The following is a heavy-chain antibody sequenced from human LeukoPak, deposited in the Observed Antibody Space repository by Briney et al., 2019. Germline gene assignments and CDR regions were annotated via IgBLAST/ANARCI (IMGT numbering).Heavy chain of an antibody. CDR1: GFTFSTYA. D-gene: IGHD5-24*01. V-gene: IGHV3-23*01. CDR3: AKQSRWLQFNFFDS. J-gene: IGHJ4*02. CDR2: ISGSGGST. Sequence: GGSLRLSCAASGFTFSTYAMSWVRQAPGKGLEWVSEISGSGGSTSFAASVKGRFAVSRDHSKNMLYLQMNSPRAEDTAVYYCAKQSRWLQFNFFDSWGQGTLVTVSS.